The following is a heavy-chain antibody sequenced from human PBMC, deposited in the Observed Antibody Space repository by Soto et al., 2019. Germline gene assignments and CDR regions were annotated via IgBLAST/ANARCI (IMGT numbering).Heavy chain of an antibody. CDR2: ISVGGGHT. CDR3: AKSQYSSDEKIY. Sequence: GGSLRLSCAASGFTFNTYAMSWVRQAPGKGLEWVSGISVGGGHTYYAESVKGRFTISRDDSKSTLYVQMNSLRAEDTAVYYCAKSQYSSDEKIYWGQGT. J-gene: IGHJ4*02. V-gene: IGHV3-23*01. CDR1: GFTFNTYA. D-gene: IGHD3-22*01.